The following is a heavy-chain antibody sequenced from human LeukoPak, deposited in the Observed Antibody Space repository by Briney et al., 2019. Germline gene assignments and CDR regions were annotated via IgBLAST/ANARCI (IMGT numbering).Heavy chain of an antibody. J-gene: IGHJ4*02. CDR3: ARAPQGRGYNFDY. CDR2: INHSGST. CDR1: GGSFSGYY. Sequence: PSETLSLTCAVYGGSFSGYYLSWIRQPPGKGLEWIGEINHSGSTNYNPSLKSRVTISVDTSKNQFSLKLSSVTAADTAVYYCARAPQGRGYNFDYWGQGTLVTVSS. D-gene: IGHD5-12*01. V-gene: IGHV4-34*01.